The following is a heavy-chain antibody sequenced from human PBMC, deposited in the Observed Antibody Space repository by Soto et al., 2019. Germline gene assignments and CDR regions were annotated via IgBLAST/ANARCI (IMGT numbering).Heavy chain of an antibody. V-gene: IGHV4-30-4*01. CDR2: IYNGGRT. Sequence: KPSETLSLTCTVSGDSISSDGYHWSWIRQSPGKGLEWIGYIYNGGRTFYRPSLESRINMSLDATKNSYSLRLTSVTAADTAVYYCASAPVGMDSINFFDHWGQGILVTVSS. CDR1: GDSISSDGYH. J-gene: IGHJ4*02. D-gene: IGHD2-8*01. CDR3: ASAPVGMDSINFFDH.